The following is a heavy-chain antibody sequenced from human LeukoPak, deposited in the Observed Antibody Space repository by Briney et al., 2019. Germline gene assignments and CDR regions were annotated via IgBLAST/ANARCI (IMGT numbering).Heavy chain of an antibody. V-gene: IGHV1-69*05. CDR3: ARGRGLDGYNAGHAFDI. CDR2: IIPIFGTA. CDR1: GGTFSSYA. D-gene: IGHD5-24*01. Sequence: RASVKVSCKASGGTFSSYAISWVRQVPGQGLEWMGRIIPIFGTANYAQKFQGRVTITTDESTSTAYMELSSLRSEDTAVYYCARGRGLDGYNAGHAFDIWGQGTMVTVSS. J-gene: IGHJ3*02.